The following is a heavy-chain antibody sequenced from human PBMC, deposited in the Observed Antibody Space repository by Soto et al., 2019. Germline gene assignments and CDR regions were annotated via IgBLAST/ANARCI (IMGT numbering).Heavy chain of an antibody. CDR1: GFTFSTYW. V-gene: IGHV3-7*01. CDR3: VRARIDL. J-gene: IGHJ2*01. Sequence: EVQLVESGGGLVQPGGSLRLSCAASGFTFSTYWMTWVRQAPGKGLEWVANINPDGSDKNYVDSVKGRFTISRDNVKNSLNLQVNSLRAEDTALYYCVRARIDLWGRGTLVPVSS. CDR2: INPDGSDK.